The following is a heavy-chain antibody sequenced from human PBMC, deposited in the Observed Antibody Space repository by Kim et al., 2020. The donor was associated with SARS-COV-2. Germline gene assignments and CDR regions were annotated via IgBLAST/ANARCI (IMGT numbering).Heavy chain of an antibody. V-gene: IGHV4-39*01. D-gene: IGHD3-9*01. CDR2: IYYSGST. Sequence: SETLSLTCTVSGGSISSSSYYWGWIRQPPGKGLEWIGSIYYSGSTYYNPSLKSRVTISVDTSKNQFSLKLSSVTAADTAVYYCARLAIRYFDWLSHSGQNGMDVWGQGTTVTVSS. CDR1: GGSISSSSYY. CDR3: ARLAIRYFDWLSHSGQNGMDV. J-gene: IGHJ6*02.